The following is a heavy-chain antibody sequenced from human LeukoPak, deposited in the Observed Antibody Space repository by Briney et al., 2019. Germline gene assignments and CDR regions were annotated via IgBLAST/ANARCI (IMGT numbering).Heavy chain of an antibody. Sequence: PGGSLRLSCAASGFTVSSNFMSWVRQPPGKGLEWIGEINHGGSTNYNPSLKSRVTISIDTSKNQFSLKLSSVTAADTAVYYCARYLDYGGNSRVFQHWGQGTLVTVSS. CDR3: ARYLDYGGNSRVFQH. CDR1: GFTVSSNF. V-gene: IGHV4-34*01. CDR2: INHGGST. J-gene: IGHJ1*01. D-gene: IGHD4-23*01.